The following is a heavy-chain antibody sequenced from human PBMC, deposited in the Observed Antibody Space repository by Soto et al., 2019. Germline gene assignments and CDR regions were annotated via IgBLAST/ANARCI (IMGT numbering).Heavy chain of an antibody. Sequence: SETLSLTCTVSGGSISSGGYYWSWIRQHPGKGLEWIGYIYYSGSTYYNPSLKSRVTISVDTSKNQFSLKLSSVTAADTAVHYCARDMRLLSYWFDPWGQGTLVTVSS. CDR2: IYYSGST. J-gene: IGHJ5*02. CDR3: ARDMRLLSYWFDP. V-gene: IGHV4-31*03. CDR1: GGSISSGGYY. D-gene: IGHD3-10*01.